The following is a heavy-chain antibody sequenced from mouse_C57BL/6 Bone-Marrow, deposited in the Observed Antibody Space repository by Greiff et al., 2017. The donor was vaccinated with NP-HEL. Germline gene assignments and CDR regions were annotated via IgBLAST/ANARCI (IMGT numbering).Heavy chain of an antibody. CDR1: GFSFTSYG. CDR3: AREGTVVATPYYAMDY. Sequence: VKLMESGPGLVAPSQRLSITCTVSGFSFTSYGVHWVRQPPGKGLEWLVVIWSDGSTTYNSALKSRLSISKDNSKSQVFLKMNSLQTDDTAMYYCAREGTVVATPYYAMDYWGQGTSVTVSS. CDR2: IWSDGST. J-gene: IGHJ4*01. D-gene: IGHD1-1*01. V-gene: IGHV2-6*03.